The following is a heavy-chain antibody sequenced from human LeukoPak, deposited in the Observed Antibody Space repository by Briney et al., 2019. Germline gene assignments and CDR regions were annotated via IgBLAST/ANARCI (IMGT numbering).Heavy chain of an antibody. CDR2: ISWNSGSI. D-gene: IGHD1-26*01. Sequence: GVSLRLSCAASGFTFDDYAMHWVRQDPGKGLEWVSGISWNSGSIGYADSVKGRFTISRDNAKNSLYLQMNSLRAEDTALYYCAKEERGRDYFDYWGQGTLVTVSS. CDR1: GFTFDDYA. V-gene: IGHV3-9*01. J-gene: IGHJ4*02. CDR3: AKEERGRDYFDY.